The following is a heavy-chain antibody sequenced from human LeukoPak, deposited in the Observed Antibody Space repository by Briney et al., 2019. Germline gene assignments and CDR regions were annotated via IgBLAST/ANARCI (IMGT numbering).Heavy chain of an antibody. Sequence: SETLSLTCTISAGSFISSSHHWGWIRQSPGKGLEWIGSVYYGRTTYYNPSLDGRVTVSLDTSANQFSLQLNSVTAADTAVYYCARGQCDDPASSRTEGCIMITFGGVIVTSVFDYWGQGTLVTVSS. CDR1: AGSFISSSHH. CDR2: VYYGRTT. D-gene: IGHD3-16*02. V-gene: IGHV4-39*01. J-gene: IGHJ4*02. CDR3: ARGQCDDPASSRTEGCIMITFGGVIVTSVFDY.